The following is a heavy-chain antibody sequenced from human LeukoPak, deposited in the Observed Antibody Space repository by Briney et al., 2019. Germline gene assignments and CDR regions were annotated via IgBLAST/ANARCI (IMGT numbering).Heavy chain of an antibody. CDR3: AKSFRSTSLDY. D-gene: IGHD2-2*01. J-gene: IGHJ4*02. CDR2: ISGSGDST. CDR1: GFTFGYYA. Sequence: GGSLRLSCAASGFTFGYYAMNWVRQAPGKGLEWVSAISGSGDSTYYADSVKGRFTISRDNSRNTLYLQMNSLRAGDTAVYYCAKSFRSTSLDYWGQGTLVTVSS. V-gene: IGHV3-23*01.